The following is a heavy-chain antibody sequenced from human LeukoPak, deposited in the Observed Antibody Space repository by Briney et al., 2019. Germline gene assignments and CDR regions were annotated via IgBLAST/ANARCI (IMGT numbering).Heavy chain of an antibody. Sequence: ASVKVSCKASGYTFTGYYMHWVRQAPGQGLEWMGWMNPNSGNTGYAQKFQGRVTMTRNTSISTAYMELSSLRSEDTAVYYCARTWYYDFWSGYLNYYYYMDVWGKGTTVTVSS. V-gene: IGHV1-8*02. D-gene: IGHD3-3*01. CDR2: MNPNSGNT. J-gene: IGHJ6*03. CDR3: ARTWYYDFWSGYLNYYYYMDV. CDR1: GYTFTGYY.